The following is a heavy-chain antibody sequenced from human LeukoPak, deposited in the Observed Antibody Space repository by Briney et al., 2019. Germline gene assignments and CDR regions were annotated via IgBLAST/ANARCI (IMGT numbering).Heavy chain of an antibody. D-gene: IGHD5-12*01. CDR1: GYTFTSYG. CDR3: ARDLVGYSGYEPIGY. CDR2: ISAYNGNT. Sequence: ASVKVSCKASGYTFTSYGISWVRQAPGQGLEWMGWISAYNGNTNYAQKLQGRVTMTTDTSTSTAYMELRSLRSYDTAVYYCARDLVGYSGYEPIGYWGQGTLVTVSS. V-gene: IGHV1-18*01. J-gene: IGHJ4*02.